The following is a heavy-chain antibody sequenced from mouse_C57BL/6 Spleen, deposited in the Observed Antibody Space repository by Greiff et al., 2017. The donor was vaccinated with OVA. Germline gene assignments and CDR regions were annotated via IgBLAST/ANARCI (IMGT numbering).Heavy chain of an antibody. V-gene: IGHV5-17*01. CDR2: ISSGSSTI. CDR1: GFTFSDYG. CDR3: ARRDEGVFAY. J-gene: IGHJ3*01. D-gene: IGHD3-3*01. Sequence: EVKVVESGGGLVKPGGSLKLSCAASGFTFSDYGMHWVRQAPEKGLEWVAYISSGSSTIYYADTVKGRFTISRDNAKNTLFLQMTSLRSEDTAMYYCARRDEGVFAYWGQGTLVTVSA.